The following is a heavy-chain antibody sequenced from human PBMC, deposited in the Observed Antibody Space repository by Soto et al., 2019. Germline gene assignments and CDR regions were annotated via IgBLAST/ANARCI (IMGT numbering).Heavy chain of an antibody. D-gene: IGHD6-19*01. V-gene: IGHV3-64D*06. Sequence: PGGSLRLSCSASGFTFSSYAMHWVRQAPGKGLEYVSAISSNGGSTYYADSVKGRFTISRDNSRNTLYLQMSSLRAEDTAVYYYVNDLQIPHYSSGWYSGFDYWGQGTLVTVSS. CDR1: GFTFSSYA. CDR2: ISSNGGST. CDR3: VNDLQIPHYSSGWYSGFDY. J-gene: IGHJ4*02.